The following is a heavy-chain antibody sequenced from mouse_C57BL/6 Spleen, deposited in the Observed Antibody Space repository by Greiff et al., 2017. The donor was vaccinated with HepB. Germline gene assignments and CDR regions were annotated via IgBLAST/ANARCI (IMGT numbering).Heavy chain of an antibody. J-gene: IGHJ4*01. CDR1: GFTFSSYG. CDR2: ISSGGSYT. Sequence: EVQVVESGGDLVKPGGSLKLSCAASGFTFSSYGMSWVRQTPDKRLEWVATISSGGSYTYYPDSVKGRFTISRDNAKNTLYLQMSSLKSEDTAMYYCARLGVTGYAMDYWGQGTSVTVSS. V-gene: IGHV5-6*01. D-gene: IGHD4-1*01. CDR3: ARLGVTGYAMDY.